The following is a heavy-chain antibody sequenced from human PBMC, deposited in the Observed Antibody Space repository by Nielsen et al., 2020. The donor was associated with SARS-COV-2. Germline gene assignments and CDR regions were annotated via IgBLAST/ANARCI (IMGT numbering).Heavy chain of an antibody. CDR1: GGSISSSSYS. CDR3: ARERVGGITIFGVVTRYGMDV. CDR2: IYYSGSS. J-gene: IGHJ6*02. V-gene: IGHV4-30-4*08. D-gene: IGHD3-3*01. Sequence: SETLSLTCTVSGGSISSSSYSWTSTRQPPGKCLDWLGYIYYSGSSYYNPSLKSRVTISVDTSKNQFSLKLSSVTAADTALYYCARERVGGITIFGVVTRYGMDVWGQGTTVTVSS.